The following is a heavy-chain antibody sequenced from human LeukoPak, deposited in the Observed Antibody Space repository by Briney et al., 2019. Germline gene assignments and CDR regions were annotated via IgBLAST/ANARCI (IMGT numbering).Heavy chain of an antibody. Sequence: SVKVSCKASGGTFSSYAISWVRQAPGQGLEWMGGIIPIFGTANYAQKFQGRVTITADESTSTAYMELSSLRSEDTAVYYCARVGAYCSRTSCHFDYWGQGTLVTVSS. CDR3: ARVGAYCSRTSCHFDY. V-gene: IGHV1-69*13. CDR1: GGTFSSYA. D-gene: IGHD2-2*01. J-gene: IGHJ4*02. CDR2: IIPIFGTA.